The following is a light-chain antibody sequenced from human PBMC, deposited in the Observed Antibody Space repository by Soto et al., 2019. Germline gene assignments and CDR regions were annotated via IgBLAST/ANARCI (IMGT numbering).Light chain of an antibody. V-gene: IGLV1-40*01. Sequence: QSVLTQPPSVSGAPGQRVTISCTGSSSNIGAGYDVHWYQQLPGTAPKLLIYGNSNRPSGFPDRFSGSKSGTSASLAITGLQADDDADYYCQSYDSSLSGPWVFGGGTKLTVL. CDR3: QSYDSSLSGPWV. CDR2: GNS. CDR1: SSNIGAGYD. J-gene: IGLJ3*02.